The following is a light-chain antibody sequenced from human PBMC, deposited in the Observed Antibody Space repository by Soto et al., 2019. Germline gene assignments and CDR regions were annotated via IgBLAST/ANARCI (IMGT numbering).Light chain of an antibody. CDR1: QSVLYSSNNNNY. Sequence: DIVMTQSPDSLAVSLGERATINCKSSQSVLYSSNNNNYLAWFQQKPGQPPRLFIYWASTRGSGVPDQFSGSGSGTDFTLTISNVEAEDVAIYYCQQYHSAPITFGQGTRL. J-gene: IGKJ5*01. V-gene: IGKV4-1*01. CDR3: QQYHSAPIT. CDR2: WAS.